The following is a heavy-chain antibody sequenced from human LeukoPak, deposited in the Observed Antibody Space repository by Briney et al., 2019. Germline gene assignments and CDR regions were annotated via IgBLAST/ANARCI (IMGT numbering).Heavy chain of an antibody. J-gene: IGHJ4*02. Sequence: PSETLSLTCTVSGGSISTTNYYWGWIRQPPGKGLEWIGEINHSGSTNYNPSLKSRVTISVDTSKNQFSLKLSSVTAADTAVYYCARLRPLYKGYDYWGQGTLVTVSS. V-gene: IGHV4-39*07. CDR3: ARLRPLYKGYDY. D-gene: IGHD3-10*01. CDR2: INHSGST. CDR1: GGSISTTNYY.